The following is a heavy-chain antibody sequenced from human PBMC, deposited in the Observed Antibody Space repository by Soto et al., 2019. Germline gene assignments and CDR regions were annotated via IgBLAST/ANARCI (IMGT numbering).Heavy chain of an antibody. Sequence: GGSLRLSCAASGFTFSSYGMHWVRQAPGKGLEWVAVIWYDGSNKYYADSVKGRFTISRDNSKNTLYLQMNSLRAEDTAVYYCARDFIAAAGIGTGLDYWGQGTLVTVSS. J-gene: IGHJ4*02. CDR2: IWYDGSNK. V-gene: IGHV3-33*01. CDR3: ARDFIAAAGIGTGLDY. CDR1: GFTFSSYG. D-gene: IGHD6-13*01.